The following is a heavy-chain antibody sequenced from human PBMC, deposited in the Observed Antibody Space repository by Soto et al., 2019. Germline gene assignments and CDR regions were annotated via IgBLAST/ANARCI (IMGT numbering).Heavy chain of an antibody. CDR2: INAGNGNT. V-gene: IGHV1-3*05. D-gene: IGHD6-19*01. Sequence: QVQLVQSGAEEKKPGASVKVSCKGSGYTFTSYAMHWVRQAPGERLEWMGWINAGNGNTKYSQKSQGRVIITRDTSASTAYMELSSLRSEDTAVYYCARAVAVPADSDYFPQVTLVTVSS. J-gene: IGHJ4*02. CDR1: GYTFTSYA. CDR3: ARAVAVPADSDY.